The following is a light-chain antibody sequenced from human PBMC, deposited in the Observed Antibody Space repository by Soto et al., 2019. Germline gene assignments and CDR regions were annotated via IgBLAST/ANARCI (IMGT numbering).Light chain of an antibody. CDR3: QQYNSYSYT. CDR1: QSISSW. CDR2: DAS. Sequence: DIQMTQSPSTLSASVGDRVTITCRASQSISSWVAWYKQKPGKAPKLLLYDASSLESGVPSRVSGSGSGTEFTLTISSLQTNDFATEYYQQYNSYSYTFGQGTKLEIK. V-gene: IGKV1-5*01. J-gene: IGKJ2*01.